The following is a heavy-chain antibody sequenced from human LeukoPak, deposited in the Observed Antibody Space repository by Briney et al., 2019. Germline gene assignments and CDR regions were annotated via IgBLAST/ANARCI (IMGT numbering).Heavy chain of an antibody. CDR3: ASSRIYYENGGWSYGMDV. D-gene: IGHD3-22*01. CDR2: INHSGST. V-gene: IGHV4-34*01. Sequence: SETLSLTCAVYGGSFSGYYWSWIRQPPGKGLEWIGEINHSGSTNYNPPFKSRVTISIDTSKNQFSLKLTSVTAADTAVYYCASSRIYYENGGWSYGMDVWGQGTTVTVSS. CDR1: GGSFSGYY. J-gene: IGHJ6*02.